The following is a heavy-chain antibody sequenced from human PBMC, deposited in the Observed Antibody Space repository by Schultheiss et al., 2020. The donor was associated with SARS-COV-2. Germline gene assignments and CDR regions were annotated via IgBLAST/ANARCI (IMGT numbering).Heavy chain of an antibody. CDR1: GYTFTSYG. J-gene: IGHJ4*02. D-gene: IGHD3-10*01. V-gene: IGHV1-8*02. Sequence: ASVKVSCKASGYTFTSYGISWVRQAPGQGLEWMGWMNPNSGNTGYAQKFQGRVTMTRNTSISTAYMELRSLRSDDTAVYYCARGKGRLDYWGQGTLVTVSS. CDR2: MNPNSGNT. CDR3: ARGKGRLDY.